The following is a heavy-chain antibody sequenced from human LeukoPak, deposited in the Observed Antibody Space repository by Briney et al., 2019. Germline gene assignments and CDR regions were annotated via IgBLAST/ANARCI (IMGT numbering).Heavy chain of an antibody. CDR3: ATLRPCILVIPADPGFYP. CDR2: IYYSITT. D-gene: IGHD2-2*01. V-gene: IGHV4-39*01. J-gene: IGHJ5*02. CDR1: GGSISSSSYY. Sequence: SETLSLTCIVSGGSISSSSYYWGWLRQPPGRGLEWFGCIYYSITTYDHPSLKTRVAKSVYPSKRPISLTLSSVAVADTAVYYCATLRPCILVIPADPGFYPCGQGALGSVSS.